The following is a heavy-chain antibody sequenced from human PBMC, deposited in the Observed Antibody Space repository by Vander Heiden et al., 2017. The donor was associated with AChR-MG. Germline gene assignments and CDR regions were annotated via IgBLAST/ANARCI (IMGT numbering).Heavy chain of an antibody. D-gene: IGHD6-6*01. CDR3: AKDIAARFHPFSDFDY. V-gene: IGHV3-23*01. CDR1: GFTFSSYA. CDR2: ISGSGGST. Sequence: EVQLLESGGGLVQPGGSLRLSCAASGFTFSSYAMSWVRQAPGKGLEWVSAISGSGGSTYYADSVKGRFTISRDNSKNTLYLQMNSLRAEDTAVYYCAKDIAARFHPFSDFDYWGQGTLVTVSS. J-gene: IGHJ4*02.